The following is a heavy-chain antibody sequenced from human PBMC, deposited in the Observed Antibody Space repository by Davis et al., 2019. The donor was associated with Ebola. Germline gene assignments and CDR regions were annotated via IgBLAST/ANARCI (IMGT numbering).Heavy chain of an antibody. Sequence: SVQVSCKASCYTFTSYGICWVRQAPGQGLEWMGRIIPILGIANYAQKFQGRVTITADESTSTVYMELSSLRSEDTAVYYCARGAVAAPYGMDVWGQGTTVTVSS. CDR1: CYTFTSYG. J-gene: IGHJ6*02. CDR3: ARGAVAAPYGMDV. V-gene: IGHV1-69*10. CDR2: IIPILGIA. D-gene: IGHD6-19*01.